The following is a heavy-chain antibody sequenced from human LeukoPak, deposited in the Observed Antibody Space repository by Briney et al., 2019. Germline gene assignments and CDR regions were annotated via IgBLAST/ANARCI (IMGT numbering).Heavy chain of an antibody. CDR1: GYSFTTYW. CDR2: MYPGGSDI. CDR3: ASRTGSYYPFDS. V-gene: IGHV5-51*01. J-gene: IGHJ4*02. D-gene: IGHD1-26*01. Sequence: GESLKISCKTSGYSFTTYWIGWVRQMPGKGLEWMGVMYPGGSDIRYSPSFQGQVTISADKSIDTAYLQWSSLKTSDSAMYYCASRTGSYYPFDSWGQGTLVTVSS.